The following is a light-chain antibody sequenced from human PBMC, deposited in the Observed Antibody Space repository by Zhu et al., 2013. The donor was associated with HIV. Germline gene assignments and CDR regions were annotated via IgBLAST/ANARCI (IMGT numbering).Light chain of an antibody. CDR3: QQYGNSPLT. V-gene: IGKV3D-20*01. CDR1: QSVGSY. CDR2: DAS. J-gene: IGKJ4*01. Sequence: PGERATLSCRASQSVGSYLAWYQQKPGLAPRLLIFDASRRATGIPDRFTGSGSGTDFALIIARLEPEDFAVYYCQQYGNSPLTFGGGTKVEIK.